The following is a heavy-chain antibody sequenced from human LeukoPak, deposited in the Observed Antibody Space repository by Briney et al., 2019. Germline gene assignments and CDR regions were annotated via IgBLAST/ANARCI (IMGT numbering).Heavy chain of an antibody. D-gene: IGHD3-3*01. CDR1: GFTFTNAW. V-gene: IGHV3-49*03. J-gene: IGHJ5*02. CDR3: TRVGDFWSGYTALGFDP. CDR2: IRSKAYGGTT. Sequence: GGSLRLSCAASGFTFTNAWMSWFRQAPGKGLEWVGFIRSKAYGGTTEYAASVKGRFTIPRDDSKSIAYLQMNSLKTEDTAVYYCTRVGDFWSGYTALGFDPWGQGTLVTVSS.